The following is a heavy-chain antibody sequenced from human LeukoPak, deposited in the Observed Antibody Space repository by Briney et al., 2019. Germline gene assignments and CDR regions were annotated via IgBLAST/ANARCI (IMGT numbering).Heavy chain of an antibody. D-gene: IGHD3-16*01. Sequence: QPGGSLRLSCAAPGFDFSGYWMSWVRQSPGKGLEWVANIKQDGSEKYYVDSVKGRFTISRDNAKNSVFLQMNSLRAEDTAVYFCASDGGPFDHWGQGTQVTVSS. V-gene: IGHV3-7*01. J-gene: IGHJ4*02. CDR2: IKQDGSEK. CDR3: ASDGGPFDH. CDR1: GFDFSGYW.